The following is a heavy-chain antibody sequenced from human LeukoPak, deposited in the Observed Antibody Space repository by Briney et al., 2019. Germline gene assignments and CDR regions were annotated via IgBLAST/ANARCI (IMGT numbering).Heavy chain of an antibody. Sequence: ASVKVSCKASGGTFSSYAISWVRQAPGQGLEWMGGIIPIFGTANYAQKFQGRVTITADESTSTAYMELSSLRSEDMAVYYCARGSDYFDSSDYLQYWGQGTLVTVSS. V-gene: IGHV1-69*13. CDR3: ARGSDYFDSSDYLQY. CDR1: GGTFSSYA. J-gene: IGHJ4*02. D-gene: IGHD3-22*01. CDR2: IIPIFGTA.